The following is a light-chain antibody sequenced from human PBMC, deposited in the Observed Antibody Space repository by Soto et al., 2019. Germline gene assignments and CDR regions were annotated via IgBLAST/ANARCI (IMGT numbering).Light chain of an antibody. CDR2: GAS. J-gene: IGKJ1*01. V-gene: IGKV3-15*01. Sequence: EIVMTQSPSTLSVSPGERVTLTCRASQSVSGHLAWYQQKPGQAPRLIISGASTRATGIPARFSGSGSGTEFTLTISSLQSEDSAIYYCHQYDNWWTFGQGTKVDIK. CDR1: QSVSGH. CDR3: HQYDNWWT.